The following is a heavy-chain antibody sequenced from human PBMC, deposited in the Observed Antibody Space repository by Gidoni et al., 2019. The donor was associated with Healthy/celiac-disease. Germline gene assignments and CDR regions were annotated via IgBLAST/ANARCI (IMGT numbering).Heavy chain of an antibody. CDR1: GYTFTSYY. CDR3: ARDLPHTMTTVTKDY. Sequence: QVQLVQSGAEVKKPGASVKVSCKASGYTFTSYYMHWVRQAPGQGLEWMGIINPSGGSTSYAQKFQGRVTMTRDTSTSTVYMELSSLRSEDTAVYYCARDLPHTMTTVTKDYWGQGTLVTVSS. CDR2: INPSGGST. D-gene: IGHD4-17*01. V-gene: IGHV1-46*01. J-gene: IGHJ4*02.